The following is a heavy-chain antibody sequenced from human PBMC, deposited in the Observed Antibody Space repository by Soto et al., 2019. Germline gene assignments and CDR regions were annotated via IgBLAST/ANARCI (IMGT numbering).Heavy chain of an antibody. D-gene: IGHD3-22*01. V-gene: IGHV3-13*04. J-gene: IGHJ4*02. Sequence: LRLSCSASGFTFSSYDMHWVRQGTGKGLEWVSAIGTTGDTYYAGSVKGRFTISRENAKNSLYLQMNSLRAGDTAIYFCARAIGPTLFDYWGQGTLVTVSS. CDR2: IGTTGDT. CDR1: GFTFSSYD. CDR3: ARAIGPTLFDY.